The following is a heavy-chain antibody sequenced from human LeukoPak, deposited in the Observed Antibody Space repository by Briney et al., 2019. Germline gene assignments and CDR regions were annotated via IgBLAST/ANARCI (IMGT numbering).Heavy chain of an antibody. D-gene: IGHD3-22*01. J-gene: IGHJ6*03. CDR3: ARDSSGLDYYYYYMDV. V-gene: IGHV3-48*01. Sequence: PGGSLRLSCAASGFTFSSYWMNWVRQAPGKGLEWVSYISSSSSTIYYADSVKGRFTISRDNAKNSLYLQMNSLRAEDTAVYYCARDSSGLDYYYYYMDVWGKGTTVTVSS. CDR2: ISSSSSTI. CDR1: GFTFSSYW.